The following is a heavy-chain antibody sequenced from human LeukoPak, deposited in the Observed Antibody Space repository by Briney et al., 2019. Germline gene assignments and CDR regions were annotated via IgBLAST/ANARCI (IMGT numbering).Heavy chain of an antibody. V-gene: IGHV3-23*01. J-gene: IGHJ6*03. CDR1: GFTFSSYG. CDR3: AKDRGGFDWLLLPRDYMDV. Sequence: PGGSLRLSCAASGFTFSSYGMSWVRQAPGKGLEWVSAISGSGGSTYYADSVKGRFTISRDNSKNTLYLQMNSLRAEDTAVYYCAKDRGGFDWLLLPRDYMDVWGKGTTVTISS. D-gene: IGHD3-9*01. CDR2: ISGSGGST.